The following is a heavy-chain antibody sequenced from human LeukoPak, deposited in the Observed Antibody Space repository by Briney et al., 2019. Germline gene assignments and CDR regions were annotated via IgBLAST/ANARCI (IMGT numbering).Heavy chain of an antibody. V-gene: IGHV3-21*01. D-gene: IGHD3/OR15-3a*01. Sequence: GGSLRLSCAASGFTSITYTMNWVRQAPGKGLEWVSSISGTSSYIYYADSVKGRFTISRDNAKNSLFLQMNSLRDKDTATYYCVRDLVWDTGRVDYWGQGTLVTVSS. CDR2: ISGTSSYI. CDR3: VRDLVWDTGRVDY. J-gene: IGHJ4*02. CDR1: GFTSITYT.